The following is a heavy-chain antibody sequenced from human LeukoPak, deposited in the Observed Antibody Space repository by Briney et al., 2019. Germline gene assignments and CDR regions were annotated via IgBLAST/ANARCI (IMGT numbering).Heavy chain of an antibody. CDR2: ISAGGNT. Sequence: GGSLRLSCAPSGFTFSNYAMSWVRQAPGKGLEWVSSISAGGNTYYADSVKGRFTISRDNSKNTPYLQMNSLRDEDTAVYHCAKSMFVGYCTNGVCAGDYWGQGTLVTVSS. J-gene: IGHJ4*02. D-gene: IGHD2-8*01. CDR3: AKSMFVGYCTNGVCAGDY. CDR1: GFTFSNYA. V-gene: IGHV3-23*01.